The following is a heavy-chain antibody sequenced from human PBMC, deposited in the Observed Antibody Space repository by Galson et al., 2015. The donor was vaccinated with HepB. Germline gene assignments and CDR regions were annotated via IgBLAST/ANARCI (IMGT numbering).Heavy chain of an antibody. CDR3: AKDDATMIVVVIMVAFDI. J-gene: IGHJ3*02. D-gene: IGHD3-22*01. Sequence: SLRLSCAASGFTSSSYGMHWVRQAPGKGLEWVAFIRYDGSNKYYADSVKGRFTISRDNSKNTLYLQMNSLRAEDTAVYYCAKDDATMIVVVIMVAFDIWGQGTMVTVSS. V-gene: IGHV3-30*02. CDR2: IRYDGSNK. CDR1: GFTSSSYG.